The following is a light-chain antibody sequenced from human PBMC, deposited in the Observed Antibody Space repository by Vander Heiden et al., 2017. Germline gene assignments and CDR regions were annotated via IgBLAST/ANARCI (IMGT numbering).Light chain of an antibody. CDR1: QSVSSN. J-gene: IGKJ2*01. V-gene: IGKV3-15*01. CDR2: GAS. Sequence: EIAMTQSPATLSASPGERATLSCRASQSVSSNLAWYQQKPGQAPRLLIYGASTRATGIPARFSGSGSGTEFTLTISSLQSEDFAVYYCQQYNNWPPYTFGQGTKLKIK. CDR3: QQYNNWPPYT.